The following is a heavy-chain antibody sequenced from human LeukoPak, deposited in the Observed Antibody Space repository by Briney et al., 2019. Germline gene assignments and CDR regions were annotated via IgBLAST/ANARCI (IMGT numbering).Heavy chain of an antibody. Sequence: SVSLSCTASGGTFSRYAMSWVRQAPGQGLEWMGGIIPIFGSSNYAQQFQGRLTITTDQSTSTAYMYLSILRSEDTAVYFLVRSGYQLLPRLFYFHFWGRGTL. CDR3: VRSGYQLLPRLFYFHF. D-gene: IGHD2-2*01. J-gene: IGHJ4*02. CDR2: IIPIFGSS. CDR1: GGTFSRYA. V-gene: IGHV1-69*05.